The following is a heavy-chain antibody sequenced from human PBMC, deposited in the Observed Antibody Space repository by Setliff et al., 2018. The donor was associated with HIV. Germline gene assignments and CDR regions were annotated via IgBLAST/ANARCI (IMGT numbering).Heavy chain of an antibody. V-gene: IGHV4-39*07. CDR2: IYYSGST. J-gene: IGHJ4*02. CDR3: ARGSQWELLPYFDY. CDR1: GGSITSGGYY. D-gene: IGHD1-26*01. Sequence: LSLTCSVSGGSITSGGYYWGWIRQPPGKGLEWIGTIYYSGSTYYNPSLKSRVIISVDTSKNPFSLHLTSVTAADTAVFYCARGSQWELLPYFDYWGQGTPVTVSS.